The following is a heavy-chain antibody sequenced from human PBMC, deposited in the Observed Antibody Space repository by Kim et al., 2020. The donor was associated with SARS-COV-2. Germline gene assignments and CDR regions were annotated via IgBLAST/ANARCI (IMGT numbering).Heavy chain of an antibody. Sequence: SETLSLTCAVYGGSFSGYYWSWIRKPPGKGLEWIGEVNHSGSTNYNPSLKSRVTISVDTSKNQFSLKLSPVTAADTAVYYCARSDSSGWFDYWGQGTLVTVSS. CDR2: VNHSGST. CDR3: ARSDSSGWFDY. J-gene: IGHJ4*02. CDR1: GGSFSGYY. D-gene: IGHD6-19*01. V-gene: IGHV4-34*01.